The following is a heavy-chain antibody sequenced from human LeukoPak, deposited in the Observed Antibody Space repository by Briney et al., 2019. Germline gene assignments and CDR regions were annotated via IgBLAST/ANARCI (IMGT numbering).Heavy chain of an antibody. CDR2: ISSDGGHR. CDR1: GFTFSSYA. CDR3: ARGRAVTGSTVIDY. Sequence: GGSLRLSCAASGFTFSSYAMHWVRRAPGKALEWVATISSDGGHRYYSDSVKGRFTISRDNSKNTLYLQMNSLRPEDTAVFHCARGRAVTGSTVIDYWGQGTLVTVSS. D-gene: IGHD6-19*01. J-gene: IGHJ4*02. V-gene: IGHV3-30-3*01.